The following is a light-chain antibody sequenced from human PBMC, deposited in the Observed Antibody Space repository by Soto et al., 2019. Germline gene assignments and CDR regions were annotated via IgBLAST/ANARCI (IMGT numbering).Light chain of an antibody. V-gene: IGKV1-39*01. J-gene: IGKJ1*01. CDR1: QTISRY. CDR2: AAS. CDR3: QQSYSTPPT. Sequence: DIQMTQSSLSLSASAGDRVTITCRASQTISRYLHWYQQKPGKAPKLLIYAASSLQSGVPSRFSGSGSGTDFTLTISSLQPVDFASYYCQQSYSTPPTFGQGTKVEIK.